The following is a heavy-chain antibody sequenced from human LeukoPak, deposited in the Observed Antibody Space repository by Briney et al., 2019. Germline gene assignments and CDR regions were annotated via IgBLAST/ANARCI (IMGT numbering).Heavy chain of an antibody. CDR1: EFTFSTYS. V-gene: IGHV3-33*01. CDR2: IWSDGNSE. D-gene: IGHD3-10*01. J-gene: IGHJ6*02. CDR3: ARDPFGVVRGPGGKYYYGMDV. Sequence: GGSLRLSCTASEFTFSTYSLHWVRQAPGKGLEWVALIWSDGNSEYYSDSVKGRFTISRDSSKKTVDLQMSSLRAEDTAIYYCARDPFGVVRGPGGKYYYGMDVWGQGTTVTVSS.